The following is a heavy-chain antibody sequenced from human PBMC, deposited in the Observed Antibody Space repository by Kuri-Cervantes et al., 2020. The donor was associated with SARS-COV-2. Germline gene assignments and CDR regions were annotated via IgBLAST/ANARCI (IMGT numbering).Heavy chain of an antibody. CDR1: GYTFTSYA. CDR2: INAGNGNT. V-gene: IGHV1-3*01. D-gene: IGHD6-13*01. CDR3: ARGTGKSSFYYHYGMDV. J-gene: IGHJ6*04. Sequence: ASVKVSCKASGYTFTSYAMHWVRQAPGQRLEWMGWINAGNGNTKYSQKLQGRVTMTTDTSTSTAYMELRSLRSDDTAVYYCARGTGKSSFYYHYGMDVWGKGTTVTVSS.